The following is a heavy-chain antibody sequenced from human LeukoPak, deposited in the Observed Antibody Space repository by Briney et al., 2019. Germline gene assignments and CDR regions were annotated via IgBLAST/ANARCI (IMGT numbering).Heavy chain of an antibody. V-gene: IGHV1-24*01. Sequence: GASVKVSCKVSGYTLTELSMHWVRHAPGKGLEWMGGFDPEDGETIYAQKFQGRVTMTEDTSTDTAYMELSSLRSEDTAVYYCATRRPNYDILTGYYRNYFDYWGQGTLVTVSS. CDR2: FDPEDGET. D-gene: IGHD3-9*01. CDR3: ATRRPNYDILTGYYRNYFDY. CDR1: GYTLTELS. J-gene: IGHJ4*02.